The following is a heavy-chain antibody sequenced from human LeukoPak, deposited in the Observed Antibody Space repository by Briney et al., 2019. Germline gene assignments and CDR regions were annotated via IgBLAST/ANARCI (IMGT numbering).Heavy chain of an antibody. D-gene: IGHD2-2*01. Sequence: SVKVSCKASGGTFSSYAISWVRQAPGQGLEWMGGIIPIFGTANYAQKFQGRVTITADESTSTAYMELSSLRSEDTAVYYCAREVVPAALYYYGMDVWGQGTTVTVSS. V-gene: IGHV1-69*13. J-gene: IGHJ6*02. CDR1: GGTFSSYA. CDR2: IIPIFGTA. CDR3: AREVVPAALYYYGMDV.